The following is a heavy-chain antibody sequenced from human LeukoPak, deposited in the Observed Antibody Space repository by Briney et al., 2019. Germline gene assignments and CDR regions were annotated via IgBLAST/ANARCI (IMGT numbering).Heavy chain of an antibody. Sequence: TSETLSLTCTVSGGSISSYYWSWIRQPPGKGLEWIGYIYYSGSINYNPSLKSRVIISVDKSKNQFSLKLTSVTAADTAVYYCAGARGYCSGGSCYWGGGTFDYWGQGTLVTVSS. V-gene: IGHV4-59*01. CDR1: GGSISSYY. J-gene: IGHJ4*02. D-gene: IGHD2-15*01. CDR3: AGARGYCSGGSCYWGGGTFDY. CDR2: IYYSGSI.